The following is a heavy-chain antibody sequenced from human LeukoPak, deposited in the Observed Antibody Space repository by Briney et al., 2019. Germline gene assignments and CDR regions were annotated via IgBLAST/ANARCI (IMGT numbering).Heavy chain of an antibody. CDR1: GGSFSGYY. J-gene: IGHJ6*03. CDR2: INHSGST. V-gene: IGHV4-34*01. CDR3: ARRKRYSYGPYYYYYMDV. D-gene: IGHD5-18*01. Sequence: PSETLSLTCAVYGGSFSGYYWSWIRQPPGKGLEWIGEINHSGSTNYNPSLKSRVTISVDTSKNQFSLKLSSVTAADTAVYYCARRKRYSYGPYYYYYMDVWGKGTTVTVSS.